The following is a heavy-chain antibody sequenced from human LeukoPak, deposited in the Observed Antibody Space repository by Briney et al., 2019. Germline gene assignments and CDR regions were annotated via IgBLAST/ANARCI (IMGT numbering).Heavy chain of an antibody. CDR1: GFSLTTTRVG. J-gene: IGHJ5*01. CDR2: IYWNDDK. Sequence: SGSTLVKPTQTLTLTCTFSGFSLTTTRVGVGWIRQPPGKALEWLALIYWNDDKRYSPSLMSRLTITKDTSKNQVVLTMTNMDPVYTATYYCAHSGLPAAPWGSWGQGTLVTVSS. V-gene: IGHV2-5*01. D-gene: IGHD2-2*01. CDR3: AHSGLPAAPWGS.